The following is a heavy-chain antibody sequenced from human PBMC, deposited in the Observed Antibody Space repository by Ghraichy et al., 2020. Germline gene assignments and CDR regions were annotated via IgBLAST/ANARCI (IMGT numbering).Heavy chain of an antibody. CDR2: TYYRSTWYS. J-gene: IGHJ4*02. Sequence: SQTLSLTCAISGDSVSSNSAAWTWIRQSPSRGLEWLGRTYYRSTWYSDYAVSMKSRINIYADTSKNQFSLHLNSVTPEDTAVYYCAREIEVVGDTQGASFDRWGQGTLVTVSS. CDR3: AREIEVVGDTQGASFDR. V-gene: IGHV6-1*01. CDR1: GDSVSSNSAA. D-gene: IGHD3-22*01.